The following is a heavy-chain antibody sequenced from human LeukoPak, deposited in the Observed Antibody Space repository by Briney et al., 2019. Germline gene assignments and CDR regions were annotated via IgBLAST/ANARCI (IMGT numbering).Heavy chain of an antibody. J-gene: IGHJ4*02. D-gene: IGHD2-15*01. Sequence: SGGSLRLSCAASGFTFSRYWMHWVRHPPGKGLVWVSRISSEGSSTSYADSVKGRFTISRDNAKNTLYLQMNSLRVEDTAVYYCASRDQSCSGSRCYPIDYWGQGTLVTVSS. CDR2: ISSEGSST. CDR1: GFTFSRYW. V-gene: IGHV3-74*01. CDR3: ASRDQSCSGSRCYPIDY.